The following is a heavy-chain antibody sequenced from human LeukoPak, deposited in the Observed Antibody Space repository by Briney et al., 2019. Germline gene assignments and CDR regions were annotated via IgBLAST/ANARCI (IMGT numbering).Heavy chain of an antibody. V-gene: IGHV3-21*01. J-gene: IGHJ4*02. CDR1: GFTFSSYS. Sequence: GGSLRLSCAASGFTFSSYSMNWVRQAPGKGLEWVSSISSSSSYIYYADSVKGRFTISRDNAKNPLYLQMNSLRAEDTAVYYCARGLGIAAAGTVRYWGQGTLVTVSS. CDR2: ISSSSSYI. CDR3: ARGLGIAAAGTVRY. D-gene: IGHD6-13*01.